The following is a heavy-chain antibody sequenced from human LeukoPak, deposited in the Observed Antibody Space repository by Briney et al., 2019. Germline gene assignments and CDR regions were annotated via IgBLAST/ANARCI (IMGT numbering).Heavy chain of an antibody. CDR1: GGSFSGYY. CDR2: INHSGST. Sequence: PSETLSRTCAVYGGSFSGYYWSWIRQPPGKGLEWIGEINHSGSTNYNPSLKSRVTISVDTSKNQFSLKLSSVTAADTAVYYCARENYYDSSGFDYWGQGTLVTVSS. D-gene: IGHD3-22*01. V-gene: IGHV4-34*01. CDR3: ARENYYDSSGFDY. J-gene: IGHJ4*02.